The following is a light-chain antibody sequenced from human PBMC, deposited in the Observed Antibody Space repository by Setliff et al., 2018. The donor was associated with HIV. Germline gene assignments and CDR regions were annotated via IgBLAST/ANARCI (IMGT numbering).Light chain of an antibody. Sequence: QSVLTQPASVSGSPGQSITISCTGTSSDVGGYKYVYWYQQHPGKAPKIVIYEVSNRPSGISNRFSGSKYGNTASLTISGLQAEDEADYYCSSYRSGNTLVFGTGTKVTVL. J-gene: IGLJ1*01. V-gene: IGLV2-14*01. CDR3: SSYRSGNTLV. CDR1: SSDVGGYKY. CDR2: EVS.